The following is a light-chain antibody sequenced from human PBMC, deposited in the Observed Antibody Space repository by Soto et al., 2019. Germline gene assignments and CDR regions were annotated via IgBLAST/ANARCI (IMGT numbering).Light chain of an antibody. V-gene: IGKV3-15*01. CDR3: QQYNNWPFS. Sequence: EIVMTQSPATLSVSPGERATLSCRASQSVSSDLAWYQHKPGQATRLLIYGASTRATGITARFSGSGSGTDFTLTIGGLQSEDFALYFCQQYNNWPFSFGQGTRLE. CDR1: QSVSSD. CDR2: GAS. J-gene: IGKJ5*01.